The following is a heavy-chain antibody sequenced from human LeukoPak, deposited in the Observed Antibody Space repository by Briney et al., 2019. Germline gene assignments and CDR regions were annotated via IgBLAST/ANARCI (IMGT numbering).Heavy chain of an antibody. Sequence: SETLSLTCTVPGGSISSYYWSWIRQPPGKGLEWIGYIYYSGSTNYNPSLKSRVTISVDTSKNQFSLKLSSVTAADTAVYYCARLYSSSWFYFVYWGQGTLVTVSS. CDR2: IYYSGST. CDR1: GGSISSYY. V-gene: IGHV4-59*01. CDR3: ARLYSSSWFYFVY. J-gene: IGHJ4*02. D-gene: IGHD6-13*01.